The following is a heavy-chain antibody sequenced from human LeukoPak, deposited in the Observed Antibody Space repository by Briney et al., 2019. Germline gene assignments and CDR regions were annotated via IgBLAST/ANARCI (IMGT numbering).Heavy chain of an antibody. CDR2: INSDGSST. CDR1: GFSFSSYE. V-gene: IGHV3-74*01. CDR3: ARVGDCYPNDY. Sequence: GGSLVLSCAASGFSFSSYEMNWVRQAPGKGLVWVSRINSDGSSTSYADSVKGRFTISRDNAKNTRYQQMNRMRAEDTACYSGARVGDCYPNDYCGQRTLLTVSS. D-gene: IGHD5-24*01. J-gene: IGHJ4*02.